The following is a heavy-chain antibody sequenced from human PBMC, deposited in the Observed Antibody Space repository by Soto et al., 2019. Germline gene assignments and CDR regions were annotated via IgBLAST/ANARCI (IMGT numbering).Heavy chain of an antibody. Sequence: PGGSLRLSCAGSGFTLSDHYLDWVRQAPGKGLEWVGRSRDKAQGYSTAYAASVKGRFTTSRDESKNSGCMQINSLNSEDTAVSSCFRGACVPDRSSNSRCFDYWGQGTLVTVSS. CDR1: GFTLSDHY. D-gene: IGHD2-2*01. V-gene: IGHV3-72*01. CDR2: SRDKAQGYST. CDR3: FRGACVPDRSSNSRCFDY. J-gene: IGHJ4*02.